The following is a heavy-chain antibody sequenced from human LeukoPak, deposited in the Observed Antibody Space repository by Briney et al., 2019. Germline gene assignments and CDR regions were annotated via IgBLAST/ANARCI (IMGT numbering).Heavy chain of an antibody. V-gene: IGHV3-53*01. CDR3: ARILVSPGSSVAPDY. Sequence: GGSLRLSCSASGFTVVNSHMNWVRQAPGKGLEWVAVTYYGSDTYYADFVQGRFIISRDNSKNTLYLQMNNLRTEDTAIYYCARILVSPGSSVAPDYWGQGTLVTVSS. CDR2: TYYGSDT. D-gene: IGHD3-10*01. J-gene: IGHJ4*02. CDR1: GFTVVNSH.